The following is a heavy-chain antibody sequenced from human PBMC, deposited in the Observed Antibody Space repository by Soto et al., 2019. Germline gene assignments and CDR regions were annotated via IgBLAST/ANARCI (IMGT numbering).Heavy chain of an antibody. D-gene: IGHD6-6*01. V-gene: IGHV3-33*01. CDR2: IWYDGSNK. J-gene: IGHJ6*02. CDR1: GFTFSSYG. Sequence: PGGSLRLSCAASGFTFSSYGMHWVRQAPGKGLEWVAVIWYDGSNKYYADSVKGRFTISRDNSKNTLYLQMNSLRAEDTAVYYCARDRGKVAARPREYYYYYGMDVWGQGTTVTVSS. CDR3: ARDRGKVAARPREYYYYYGMDV.